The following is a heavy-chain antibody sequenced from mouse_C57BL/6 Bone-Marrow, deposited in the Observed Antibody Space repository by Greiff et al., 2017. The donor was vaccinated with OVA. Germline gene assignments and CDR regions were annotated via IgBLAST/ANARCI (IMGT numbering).Heavy chain of an antibody. CDR3: ARDNYGSSSY. J-gene: IGHJ2*01. D-gene: IGHD1-1*01. CDR1: GYSITSGYY. CDR2: ISYDGSN. V-gene: IGHV3-6*01. Sequence: EVQLQQSGPGLVKPSQSLSLTSSVTGYSITSGYYWNWIRQFPGNKLEWMGYISYDGSNNYNPSLKNRISITRDTSKNQFFLKLNSVTTEDTATYDCARDNYGSSSYWGQGTTLTVSS.